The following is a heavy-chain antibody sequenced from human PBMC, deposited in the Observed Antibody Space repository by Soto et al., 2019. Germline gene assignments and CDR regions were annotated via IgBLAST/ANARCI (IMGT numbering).Heavy chain of an antibody. J-gene: IGHJ3*02. V-gene: IGHV3-9*01. CDR2: ISWNSGSM. CDR1: GFTFHDFA. D-gene: IGHD1-20*01. CDR3: AKDKGYNWNDAAAFDI. Sequence: VQLVESGGGLVQPGKSLRLSCAASGFTFHDFAMHWVRQAPGKGLEWVSGISWNSGSMGYADSVNGRVIISRDNAMNSLYLQMNSLRAEDTALYYCAKDKGYNWNDAAAFDIWGQGTMVTVSS.